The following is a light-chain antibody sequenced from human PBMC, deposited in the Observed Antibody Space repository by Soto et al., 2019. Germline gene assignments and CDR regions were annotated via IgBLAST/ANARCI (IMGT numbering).Light chain of an antibody. CDR1: QSVSSSY. CDR3: QQYSSPLT. Sequence: EIVVTQSPGTRCLSPGERATLSCRASQSVSSSYLAWYQQKPGQAPRLLIYGASSRATGIPDRFSGSGSGTDFTLNISRLEPEECAEYYCQQYSSPLTYGQGANVDI. CDR2: GAS. J-gene: IGKJ1*01. V-gene: IGKV3-20*01.